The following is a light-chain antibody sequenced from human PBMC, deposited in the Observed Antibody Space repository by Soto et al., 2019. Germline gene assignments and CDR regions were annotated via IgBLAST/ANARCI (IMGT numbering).Light chain of an antibody. V-gene: IGKV1-5*01. Sequence: DLQMTQSPSTLSASVGDRVTITCRASQSISSWLAWYQQKPGKAPKLLIYDASSLESGVPSRFSGSGSGTEFTLTISSLQHDDFATYYCQQYNSYGTFGQGTKVEIK. CDR2: DAS. CDR1: QSISSW. CDR3: QQYNSYGT. J-gene: IGKJ1*01.